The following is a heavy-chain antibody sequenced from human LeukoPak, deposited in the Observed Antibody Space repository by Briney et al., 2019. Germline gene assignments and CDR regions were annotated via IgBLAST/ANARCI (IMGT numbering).Heavy chain of an antibody. CDR3: ARDCSSTTCYSNPYHFYGMDI. J-gene: IGHJ6*02. D-gene: IGHD2-2*01. V-gene: IGHV3-30-3*01. Sequence: PGGSLRLSCAASGFTLSNYAMNWVRQAPGKGLEWVAIISFDGSNKYYADSAKGRFTISRDNSKNTLYLQMNSLRAEDTAVYYCARDCSSTTCYSNPYHFYGMDIWGQGTTVTVSS. CDR1: GFTLSNYA. CDR2: ISFDGSNK.